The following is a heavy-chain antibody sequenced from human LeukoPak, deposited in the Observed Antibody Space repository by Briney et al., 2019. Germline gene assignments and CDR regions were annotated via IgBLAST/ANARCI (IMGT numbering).Heavy chain of an antibody. Sequence: SETLSLTCTVSGGSISSGTYYWGWIRQPPGKGLEWIGSIYHSGSTYYNPSLKSRVTISVDTSKNQFSLKLSSATAADTAVYYCARGTYYYDSSGYNDYWGQGTLVTVSS. CDR1: GGSISSGTYY. D-gene: IGHD3-22*01. J-gene: IGHJ4*02. CDR2: IYHSGST. CDR3: ARGTYYYDSSGYNDY. V-gene: IGHV4-39*07.